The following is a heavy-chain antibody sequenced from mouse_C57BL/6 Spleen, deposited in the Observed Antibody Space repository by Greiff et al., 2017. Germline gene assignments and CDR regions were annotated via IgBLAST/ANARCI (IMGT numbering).Heavy chain of an antibody. CDR3: AREGWLLSYAMDY. J-gene: IGHJ4*01. V-gene: IGHV3-6*01. CDR1: GYSITSGYY. D-gene: IGHD2-3*01. CDR2: ISYDGSN. Sequence: VQLKESGPGLVKPSQSLSLTCSVTGYSITSGYYWNWIRQFPGNKLEWMGYISYDGSNNYNPSLKNRISITRDTSKNQFFLKLNSVTTEYTATYYCAREGWLLSYAMDYWGQGTSVTVSS.